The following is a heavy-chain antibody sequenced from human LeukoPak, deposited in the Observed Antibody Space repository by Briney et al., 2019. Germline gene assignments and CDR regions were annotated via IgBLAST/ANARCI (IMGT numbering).Heavy chain of an antibody. CDR3: ARENWFGGVIVLFDY. J-gene: IGHJ4*02. CDR2: ISSSGSTI. V-gene: IGHV3-48*03. CDR1: GFTFSSYE. Sequence: GGSLGLSCAASGFTFSSYEMNWVRQAPGKGLEWVSYISSSGSTIYYADSVKGRFTISRDNAKNSLYLQMNSLRAEDTAVYYCARENWFGGVIVLFDYWGQGTLVTVSS. D-gene: IGHD3-16*02.